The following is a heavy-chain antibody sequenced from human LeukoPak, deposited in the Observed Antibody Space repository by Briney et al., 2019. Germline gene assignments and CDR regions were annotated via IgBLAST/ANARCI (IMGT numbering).Heavy chain of an antibody. CDR3: ARVGVSYSGSKLGAFGI. D-gene: IGHD1-26*01. Sequence: GGSLRLSCAASGFTFSSYSMNWVRQAPGKGLEWVSYISSSSSYIYYADSVKGRFTISRDNAKKSLYLQMNSLRAEDTAVYYCARVGVSYSGSKLGAFGIWGQGTMVTVSS. CDR1: GFTFSSYS. J-gene: IGHJ3*02. CDR2: ISSSSSYI. V-gene: IGHV3-21*01.